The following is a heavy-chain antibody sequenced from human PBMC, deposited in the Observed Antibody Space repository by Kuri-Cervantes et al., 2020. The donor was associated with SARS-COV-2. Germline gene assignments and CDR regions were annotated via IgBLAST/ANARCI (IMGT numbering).Heavy chain of an antibody. CDR2: IYYSGST. Sequence: GSLRLSYTVSGASISSVYYYWSWIRQSPGKGLEWIGYIYYSGSTNYNPSLKSRVTISVDTSKNQFSLKLSSVTAADTAVYYCARDLGGSNYGGGDYWGQGTLVTVSS. CDR1: GASISSVYYY. CDR3: ARDLGGSNYGGGDY. V-gene: IGHV4-61*01. J-gene: IGHJ4*02. D-gene: IGHD4-23*01.